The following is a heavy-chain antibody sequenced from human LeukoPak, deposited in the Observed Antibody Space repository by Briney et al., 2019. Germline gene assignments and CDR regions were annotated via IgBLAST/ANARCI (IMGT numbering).Heavy chain of an antibody. D-gene: IGHD2-2*01. CDR1: GMTVSTNY. CDR3: ARDQASSSSSPY. J-gene: IGHJ4*02. CDR2: IYTGGST. Sequence: GGSLRLSCAASGMTVSTNYIMWVRQPPGKGLEWVSSIYTGGSTYYADAVKGRFTISRDNSKNTVNLQMNSLRAEDTAVYYCARDQASSSSSPYWGQGTLVTVSS. V-gene: IGHV3-66*01.